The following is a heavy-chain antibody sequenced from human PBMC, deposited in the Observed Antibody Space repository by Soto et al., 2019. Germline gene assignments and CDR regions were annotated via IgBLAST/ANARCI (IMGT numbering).Heavy chain of an antibody. D-gene: IGHD4-17*01. CDR3: ARDRDGDYGPLIYYMDV. CDR2: ISSSSSYI. Sequence: EVQLVESGGGLVKPGGSLRLSCAASGFTFSSYSMNWVRQAPGKGLEWVSSISSSSSYIYYADSVKGRFTISRDNAKNSLYLQMNSLRAEDTAVYYCARDRDGDYGPLIYYMDVWGKGTTVTVSS. V-gene: IGHV3-21*01. CDR1: GFTFSSYS. J-gene: IGHJ6*03.